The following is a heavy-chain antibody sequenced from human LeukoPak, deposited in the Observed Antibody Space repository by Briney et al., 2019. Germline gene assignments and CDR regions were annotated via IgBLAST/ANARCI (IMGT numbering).Heavy chain of an antibody. D-gene: IGHD6-19*01. CDR3: ARGGQWLDY. V-gene: IGHV3-21*01. Sequence: GGSLRPSCAAPGFTFSSYSMNWGRQAAGKGLEWVSSISSSSSYIYYADSVKGRFTISRDNAKNSLYLQMNSLRAEDTAVYYCARGGQWLDYWGQGTLVTVSS. J-gene: IGHJ4*02. CDR1: GFTFSSYS. CDR2: ISSSSSYI.